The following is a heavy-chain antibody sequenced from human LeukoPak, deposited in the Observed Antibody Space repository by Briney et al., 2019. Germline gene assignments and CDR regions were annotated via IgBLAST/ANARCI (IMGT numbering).Heavy chain of an antibody. Sequence: GESLKISCKGSGYSFTNYWIAWVRQTPGKGLEWMGIIYPGDSDTRYSPSFQGQVTISADKSISTAYLQWSSLKASDTAMYYCARHGVASGSSSDYWGQGTLVTVSS. CDR3: ARHGVASGSSSDY. CDR2: IYPGDSDT. V-gene: IGHV5-51*01. D-gene: IGHD1-26*01. CDR1: GYSFTNYW. J-gene: IGHJ4*02.